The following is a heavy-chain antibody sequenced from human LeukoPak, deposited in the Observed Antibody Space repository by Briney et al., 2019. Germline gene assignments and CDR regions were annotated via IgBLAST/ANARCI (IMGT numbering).Heavy chain of an antibody. D-gene: IGHD1-26*01. CDR3: ASRHSGSSLAAFDI. J-gene: IGHJ3*02. CDR2: ISAYNGNT. V-gene: IGHV1-18*01. CDR1: GYTFTSYG. Sequence: ASVKVSCKASGYTFTSYGISWVRQAPGQGLEWVGWISAYNGNTNYAQKLQGRVTMTTDTSTSTAYMELRSLRSDDTAVYYCASRHSGSSLAAFDIWGQGTMVTVSS.